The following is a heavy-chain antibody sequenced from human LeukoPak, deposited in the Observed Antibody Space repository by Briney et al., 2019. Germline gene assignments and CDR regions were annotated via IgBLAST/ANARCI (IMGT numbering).Heavy chain of an antibody. D-gene: IGHD1-14*01. CDR3: AREPATPGGFDP. CDR2: IYSGGST. J-gene: IGHJ5*02. CDR1: GFTVSSNY. V-gene: IGHV3-53*01. Sequence: GGSLRLSCAASGFTVSSNYMSWVRQAPGKGLEWCSVIYSGGSTYYADSVKGRFTISRDNSKNTLYLQMTSLRAEDTAVYYCAREPATPGGFDPWGQGTLVTVSS.